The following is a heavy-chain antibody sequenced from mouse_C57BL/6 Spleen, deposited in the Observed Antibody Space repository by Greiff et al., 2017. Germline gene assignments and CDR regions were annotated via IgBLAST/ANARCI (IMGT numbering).Heavy chain of an antibody. Sequence: VQLQQSGPELVKPGASVKISCKASGYAFSSSWMNWVQQRPGKGLEWIGRIYPGAGDTNYNGKFKGKATRTADKTSSTAYVQLSSLTSEDSAVYFCARDWYYAMDYWGQGTSVTVSS. CDR1: GYAFSSSW. D-gene: IGHD4-1*01. CDR3: ARDWYYAMDY. J-gene: IGHJ4*01. V-gene: IGHV1-82*01. CDR2: IYPGAGDT.